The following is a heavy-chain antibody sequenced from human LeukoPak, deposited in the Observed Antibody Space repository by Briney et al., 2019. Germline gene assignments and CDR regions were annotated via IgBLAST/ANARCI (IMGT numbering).Heavy chain of an antibody. D-gene: IGHD1-26*01. CDR3: ASDNGGSSAY. J-gene: IGHJ4*02. CDR1: GFTCSSYW. V-gene: IGHV3-7*05. CDR2: IKQDGSEK. Sequence: GSLRLSCAASGFTCSSYWMSWIRQAPGKGLEWVANIKQDGSEKYYVDSVKGRFTISRDNAKNSLYLQMNSLRAEDTAVYYCASDNGGSSAYWGQGTLVTVSS.